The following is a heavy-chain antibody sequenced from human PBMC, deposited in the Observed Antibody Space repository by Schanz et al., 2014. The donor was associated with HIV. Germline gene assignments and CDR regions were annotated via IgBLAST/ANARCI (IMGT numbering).Heavy chain of an antibody. CDR3: AREGGQYKHYGMDV. CDR1: GFTFSEYY. Sequence: QVQLVESGGGLVKPGGSLRLACAASGFTFSEYYMSWIRQAPGKRLEWVSYISGSGNTKYYPDSMKGRFTISRDNAKKSLYLQINSLRAEDTAVYYCAREGGQYKHYGMDVWGQGTTVTVSS. CDR2: ISGSGNTK. J-gene: IGHJ6*02. D-gene: IGHD1-20*01. V-gene: IGHV3-11*01.